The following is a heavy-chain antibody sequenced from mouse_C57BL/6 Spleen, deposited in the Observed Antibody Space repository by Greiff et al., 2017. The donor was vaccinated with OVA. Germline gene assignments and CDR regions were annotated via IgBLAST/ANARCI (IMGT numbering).Heavy chain of an antibody. V-gene: IGHV6-6*01. D-gene: IGHD2-3*01. Sequence: EVQLQESGGGLVQPGGSMKLSCAASGFTFSDAWMDWVRQSPEKGLEWVAEIRNKANNHATYYAESVKGRFTISRDDSKSSVYLQMNSLRAEDTGIYYCTRRGYDGYFHWYFDVWGTGTTVTVSS. CDR3: TRRGYDGYFHWYFDV. CDR1: GFTFSDAW. CDR2: IRNKANNHAT. J-gene: IGHJ1*03.